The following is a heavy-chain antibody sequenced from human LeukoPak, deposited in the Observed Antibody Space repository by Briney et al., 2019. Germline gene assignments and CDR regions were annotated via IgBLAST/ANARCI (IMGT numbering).Heavy chain of an antibody. V-gene: IGHV4-59*01. CDR1: GGSISSYY. CDR2: IYYSGST. J-gene: IGHJ5*02. D-gene: IGHD6-13*01. Sequence: SETLSLTCTVSGGSISSYYWSGIRQPPGKGLEWIGYIYYSGSTNYNPSLKSRVTISVDTSKNQFSLKLSSVTAADTAVYYCARVAFGSSSWYRWFDPWGQGTLVTVSS. CDR3: ARVAFGSSSWYRWFDP.